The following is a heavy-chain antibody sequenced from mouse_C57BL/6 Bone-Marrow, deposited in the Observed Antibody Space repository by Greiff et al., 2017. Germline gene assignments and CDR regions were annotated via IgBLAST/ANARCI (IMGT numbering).Heavy chain of an antibody. CDR1: GYTFTSYW. CDR2: IHPNSGST. V-gene: IGHV1-64*01. Sequence: VQLQQPGAELVKPGASVKLSCKASGYTFTSYWMHWVKQRPGQGLEWIGMIHPNSGSTNYNEKFKSKATLTVDKSSSTAYMQLSSLTSEDSAVYYCARRGTTVVEGFAYWGQGTLVTVSA. D-gene: IGHD1-1*01. CDR3: ARRGTTVVEGFAY. J-gene: IGHJ3*01.